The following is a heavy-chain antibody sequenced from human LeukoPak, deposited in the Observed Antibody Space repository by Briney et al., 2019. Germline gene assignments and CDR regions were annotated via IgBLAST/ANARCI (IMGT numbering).Heavy chain of an antibody. J-gene: IGHJ3*02. CDR2: IIPIFGTA. Sequence: SVKVSCKASGGTFSSYAISWVRQAPGQGLEWMGGIIPIFGTANYAQKFQGRVTITTDESTSTAYMELSSLRSGDTAVYYCARSNSGGNPLVDAFDIWGQGTMVTVSS. D-gene: IGHD4-23*01. CDR3: ARSNSGGNPLVDAFDI. CDR1: GGTFSSYA. V-gene: IGHV1-69*05.